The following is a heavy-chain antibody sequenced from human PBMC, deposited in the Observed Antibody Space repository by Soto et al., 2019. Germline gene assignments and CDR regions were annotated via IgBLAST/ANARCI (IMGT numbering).Heavy chain of an antibody. V-gene: IGHV4-39*01. J-gene: IGHJ4*02. CDR2: IYYSGRT. CDR1: GDSISSRSYY. D-gene: IGHD3-10*01. Sequence: PSGTLSLTCTVTGDSISSRSYYWGGIRQPQGKGLEWIGSIYYSGRTYDNPSLWTRSSISSNTSKDQLSLNLKSVTAADTALDFCASQRTSGVTQAYFDVWGQGSLVTVSS. CDR3: ASQRTSGVTQAYFDV.